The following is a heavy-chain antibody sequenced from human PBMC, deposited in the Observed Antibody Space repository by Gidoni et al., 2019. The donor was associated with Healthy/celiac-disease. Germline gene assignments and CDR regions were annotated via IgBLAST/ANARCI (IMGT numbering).Heavy chain of an antibody. CDR1: GGTFSSYA. Sequence: QVQLVQSGAEVKKPGSSVKVSCKASGGTFSSYAISWGRQAPGPGREWMGGIIPIFGTANYAQKFQGRVTITADESTSTAYMELSSLRSEDTAVYYCARGGYCSSTSCHQNYYYMDVWGKGTTVTVSS. J-gene: IGHJ6*03. CDR3: ARGGYCSSTSCHQNYYYMDV. D-gene: IGHD2-2*01. V-gene: IGHV1-69*01. CDR2: IIPIFGTA.